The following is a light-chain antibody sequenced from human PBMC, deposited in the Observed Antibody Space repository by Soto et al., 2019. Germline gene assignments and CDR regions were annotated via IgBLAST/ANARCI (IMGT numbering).Light chain of an antibody. CDR2: LAS. J-gene: IGKJ2*01. Sequence: DIVMTQSPDSLAVSLGERATINCKSSQSVLYSSNNKNYLAWYQQRPGQPPNLLIYLASTRESGVPDRFSGSGSRTDFNLTSTSLQAEDVAVYYCQQYESTPPTFGQGTKLEIK. CDR3: QQYESTPPT. V-gene: IGKV4-1*01. CDR1: QSVLYSSNNKNY.